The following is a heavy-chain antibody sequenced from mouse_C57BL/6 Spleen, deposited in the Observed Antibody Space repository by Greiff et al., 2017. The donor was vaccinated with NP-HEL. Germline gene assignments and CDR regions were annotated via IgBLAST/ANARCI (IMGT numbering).Heavy chain of an antibody. J-gene: IGHJ4*01. CDR3: ARHGSSYAMDY. Sequence: EVHLVESGGGLVKPGGSLKLSCAASGFTFSSYTMSWVRQTPEKRLEWVATISGGGGNTYYPDSVKGRFTISRDNAKNTLYLQMSSLRSEDTALYYCARHGSSYAMDYWGQGTSVTVSS. CDR1: GFTFSSYT. V-gene: IGHV5-9*01. CDR2: ISGGGGNT. D-gene: IGHD1-1*01.